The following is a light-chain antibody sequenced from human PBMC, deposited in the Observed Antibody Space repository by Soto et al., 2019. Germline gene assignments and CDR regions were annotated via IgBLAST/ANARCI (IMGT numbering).Light chain of an antibody. CDR2: EVS. CDR3: SSFTRSSTVV. V-gene: IGLV2-14*01. J-gene: IGLJ2*01. CDR1: ISDIGNYKY. Sequence: QSALTQPASVSGSPGQSITISCTGTISDIGNYKYVSWYQQHPGKAPKLIIYEVSDRPSGVSNRFSGSKSGNTASLTISGLQAEDEADYYCSSFTRSSTVVFGGGTKVTVL.